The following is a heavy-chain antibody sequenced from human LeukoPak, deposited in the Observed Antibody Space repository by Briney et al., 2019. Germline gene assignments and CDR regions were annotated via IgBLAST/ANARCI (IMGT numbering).Heavy chain of an antibody. J-gene: IGHJ3*02. CDR3: ARHAGIVVVPAATSDAFDI. CDR1: GGSFSGYY. Sequence: SETLSLTCAVYGGSFSGYYWSWIRQPPGKGLEWIGEINHSGSTNYNPSLKSRVTISVDTSKNQFSLKLSSVTAADTAVYYCARHAGIVVVPAATSDAFDIWGQGTMVTVSS. V-gene: IGHV4-34*01. D-gene: IGHD2-2*01. CDR2: INHSGST.